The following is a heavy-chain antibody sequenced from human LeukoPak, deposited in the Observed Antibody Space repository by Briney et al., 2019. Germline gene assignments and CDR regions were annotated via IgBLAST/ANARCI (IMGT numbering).Heavy chain of an antibody. CDR2: ISYDGSNK. CDR3: ASVAVISGTESQPGTPFDY. V-gene: IGHV3-30*03. Sequence: PGGSLRLSCAASGFTFSSYGMHWVRQAPGKGLEWVAVISYDGSNKYYADSVKGRFTISRDNSKNTLYLQMGSLRAEDMAVYYCASVAVISGTESQPGTPFDYWGQGTLVTVSS. D-gene: IGHD3-10*01. CDR1: GFTFSSYG. J-gene: IGHJ4*02.